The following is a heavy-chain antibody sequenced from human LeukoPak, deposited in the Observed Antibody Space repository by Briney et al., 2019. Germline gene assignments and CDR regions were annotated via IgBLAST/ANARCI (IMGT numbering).Heavy chain of an antibody. CDR1: GGSFSGYY. Sequence: SETLSLTCAVYGGSFSGYYWSWIRQPPGKGLEWIGEINHSGNTNYNPSLKSRVTISVDTSKNQFSLKLSSVTAADTAVYYCARVSGYGRGNWFDPWGQGTLVTVSS. J-gene: IGHJ5*02. CDR2: INHSGNT. CDR3: ARVSGYGRGNWFDP. D-gene: IGHD3-22*01. V-gene: IGHV4-34*01.